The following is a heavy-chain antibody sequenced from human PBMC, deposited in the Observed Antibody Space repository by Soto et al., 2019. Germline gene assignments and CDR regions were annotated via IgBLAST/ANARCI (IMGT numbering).Heavy chain of an antibody. D-gene: IGHD7-27*01. J-gene: IGHJ4*02. Sequence: QVQLQQWGAGLLKPSETLSLTCAVYGGSFSGYYWSWIRQPPGKGLEWIGEINHSGSTNYNPSLKSRVTMSADTSKHQFSLKLGSVTAADTAVYYCARGWGRIFDYWGQGTLVTVSS. CDR1: GGSFSGYY. CDR3: ARGWGRIFDY. CDR2: INHSGST. V-gene: IGHV4-34*01.